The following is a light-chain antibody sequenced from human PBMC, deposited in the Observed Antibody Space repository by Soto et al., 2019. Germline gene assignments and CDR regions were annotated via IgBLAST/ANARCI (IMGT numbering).Light chain of an antibody. V-gene: IGLV2-14*01. CDR3: SSYASSSTYVL. Sequence: QAVVTQPASVSGSPGQSITISCTGTISDVGGYNYVSWYQQHPGKAPKLMIYDVISRPSGVSNRFSGSKSGNTASLTISGLQAEDEADYYCSSYASSSTYVLFGGGTKLTVL. J-gene: IGLJ2*01. CDR1: ISDVGGYNY. CDR2: DVI.